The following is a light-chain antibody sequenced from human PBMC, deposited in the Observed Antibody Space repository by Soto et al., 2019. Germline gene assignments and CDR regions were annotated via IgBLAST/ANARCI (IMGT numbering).Light chain of an antibody. J-gene: IGKJ3*01. CDR3: QQRSHWPGT. V-gene: IGKV3-11*01. CDR2: DAS. CDR1: QSLSRY. Sequence: EIVLTQSPATLSLSPGEGATLSCRASQSLSRYLAWYQQKPGQPPRLLIYDASNRATGVPARFSGIGSGTDFTLIISSLEPEDFAVYYCQQRSHWPGTFGPVTKVEIK.